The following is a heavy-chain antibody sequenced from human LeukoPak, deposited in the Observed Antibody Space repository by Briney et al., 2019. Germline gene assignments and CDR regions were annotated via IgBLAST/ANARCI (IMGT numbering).Heavy chain of an antibody. CDR1: GFTFSSYA. J-gene: IGHJ6*04. CDR2: ISSNGGSA. Sequence: GGSLRLSCSASGFTFSSYAMHWVRQAPGEGLEYVSAISSNGGSAYYADSVKGRFIISRDNSKNTLYLQMSSLRAEDTAVYYCVKTSPLSSWYDYYYGMDVWGKGTTVTVSS. CDR3: VKTSPLSSWYDYYYGMDV. D-gene: IGHD6-13*01. V-gene: IGHV3-64D*06.